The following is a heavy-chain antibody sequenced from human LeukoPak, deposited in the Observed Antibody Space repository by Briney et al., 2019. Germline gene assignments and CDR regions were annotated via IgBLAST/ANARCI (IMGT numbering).Heavy chain of an antibody. D-gene: IGHD5-24*01. V-gene: IGHV3-48*01. CDR1: GFTFSSYA. CDR2: ISSRSRTI. CDR3: ARDLDGYNAFDI. J-gene: IGHJ3*02. Sequence: GGSLRLSCAASGFTFSSYAMDWVRQAPGKGLEWVSYISSRSRTIYYADSVKGRFTISRDNAKNSLYLQMNSLRAEDTAVYYCARDLDGYNAFDIWGQGTMVTVSS.